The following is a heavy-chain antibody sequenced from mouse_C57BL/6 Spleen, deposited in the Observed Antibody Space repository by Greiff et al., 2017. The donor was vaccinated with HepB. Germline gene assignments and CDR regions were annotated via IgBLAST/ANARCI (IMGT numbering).Heavy chain of an antibody. CDR1: GYTFTDYY. Sequence: EVQLQQSGPVLVKPGASVKMSCKASGYTFTDYYMNWVKQSHGKSLEWIGVINPYNGGTSYNQKFTGKATLTVDKSSSTAYMELNSLTSEDSAVYYCAREATVVATKYFDVWGTGTTVTVSS. V-gene: IGHV1-19*01. CDR3: AREATVVATKYFDV. J-gene: IGHJ1*03. CDR2: INPYNGGT. D-gene: IGHD1-1*01.